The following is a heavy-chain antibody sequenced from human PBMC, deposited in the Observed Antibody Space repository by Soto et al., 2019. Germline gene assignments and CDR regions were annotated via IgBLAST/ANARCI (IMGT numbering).Heavy chain of an antibody. J-gene: IGHJ4*02. V-gene: IGHV4-59*01. CDR3: AREGNLGRWLQPFDF. D-gene: IGHD5-12*01. Sequence: SETLSLTCTVSGGSISSYYWSWIRQPPGKGLEWIGYIYYSGNTNYNPSLKSRVTISVDTSKNQFSLKLISVTAADTAKYFCAREGNLGRWLQPFDFWGQWTLVTVSS. CDR2: IYYSGNT. CDR1: GGSISSYY.